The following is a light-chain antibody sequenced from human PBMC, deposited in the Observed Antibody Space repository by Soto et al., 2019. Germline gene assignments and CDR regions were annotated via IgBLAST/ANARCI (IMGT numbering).Light chain of an antibody. V-gene: IGKV1-5*03. J-gene: IGKJ1*01. CDR1: QSISVW. CDR2: KAS. CDR3: QQYNLYSWT. Sequence: DIQMTQSPSTLSASVGDRVTITCRASQSISVWLAWYQQKPGKAPNLLIYKASSLYSGVPSRFSGSGSGTDFTLTISSLQPDDFATYYCQQYNLYSWTFGQGTKVEI.